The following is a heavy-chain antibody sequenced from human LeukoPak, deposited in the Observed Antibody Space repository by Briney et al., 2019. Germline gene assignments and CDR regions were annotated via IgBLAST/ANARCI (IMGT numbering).Heavy chain of an antibody. CDR1: GGSISSGSYY. Sequence: PSETLSLTCTVSGGSISSGSYYWSWIRQPAGKGLEWIGRIYTSGSTNYNPSLKSRATISVDTSKNQFSLKLSSVTAADTAVYYCASSLWDYDSSGYLKPPLDYWGQGTLVTVSS. D-gene: IGHD3-22*01. CDR3: ASSLWDYDSSGYLKPPLDY. J-gene: IGHJ4*02. V-gene: IGHV4-61*02. CDR2: IYTSGST.